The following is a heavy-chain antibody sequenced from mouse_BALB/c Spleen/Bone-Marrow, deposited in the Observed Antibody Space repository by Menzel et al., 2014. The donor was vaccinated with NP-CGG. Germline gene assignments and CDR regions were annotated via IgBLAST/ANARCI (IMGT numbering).Heavy chain of an antibody. Sequence: VQLQQSGAELVRPGSSVKISCKASGYAFSNYRMNWVKRRPGQGLEWIGQIYPGDGDTNYNGKFKGKATLTADKSSSTAYMQLSSLTSEDSAVYFCARGRGWYFDYWGQGTTLTVSS. D-gene: IGHD2-3*01. V-gene: IGHV1-80*01. CDR3: ARGRGWYFDY. J-gene: IGHJ2*01. CDR1: GYAFSNYR. CDR2: IYPGDGDT.